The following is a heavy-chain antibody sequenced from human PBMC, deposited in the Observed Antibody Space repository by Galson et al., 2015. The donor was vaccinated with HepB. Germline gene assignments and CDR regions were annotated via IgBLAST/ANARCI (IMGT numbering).Heavy chain of an antibody. D-gene: IGHD2-2*02. CDR1: GFTFRSYA. V-gene: IGHV3-23*01. Sequence: SLRLSCAASGFTFRSYAMTWVRQAPGKGLEWVSSISGYVGITYYADSVKGRFTISRDNSKNTLYLQMNSLRAEDTAVYYCAKFAAAISYYYYMDVWGRGTKVTVSS. J-gene: IGHJ6*03. CDR2: ISGYVGIT. CDR3: AKFAAAISYYYYMDV.